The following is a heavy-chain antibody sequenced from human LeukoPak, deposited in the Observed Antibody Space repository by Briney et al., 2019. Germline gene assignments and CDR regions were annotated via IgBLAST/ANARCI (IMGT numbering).Heavy chain of an antibody. Sequence: PGGALRLSCAASGFTFSSYWMHWVRQAPGKGLVWVSSISSSSSYIYYSDSLKGRFTISRDNAKNSLYLQMDSLRAEDTAVYFCARGAPDYYDSSGSKSYFDSWGQGTLVTVSS. CDR2: ISSSSSYI. J-gene: IGHJ4*02. CDR1: GFTFSSYW. V-gene: IGHV3-21*01. CDR3: ARGAPDYYDSSGSKSYFDS. D-gene: IGHD3-22*01.